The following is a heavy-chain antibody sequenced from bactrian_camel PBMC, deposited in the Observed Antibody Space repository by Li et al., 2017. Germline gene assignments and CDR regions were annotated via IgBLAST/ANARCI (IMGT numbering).Heavy chain of an antibody. J-gene: IGHJ4*01. Sequence: VQLVESGGGSVQVGETLRLSCTASGFTFDDSDMGWYRQAPGNECGLVSTLDTVGTTYYADSVKGRFTISQDNAKNTLYLQMNSLKYEDTALYYCTSGMQVGHLLWGQGTQVTVS. D-gene: IGHD3*01. V-gene: IGHV3S55*01. CDR3: TSGMQVGHLL. CDR2: LDTVGTT. CDR1: GFTFDDSD.